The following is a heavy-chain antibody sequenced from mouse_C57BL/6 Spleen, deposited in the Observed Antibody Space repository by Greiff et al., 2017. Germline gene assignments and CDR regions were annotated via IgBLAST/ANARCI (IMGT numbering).Heavy chain of an antibody. CDR3: ARGGELGYAMDY. Sequence: VQLQQPGTELVKPGASVKISCKASGYAFSSYWMNWVKQRPGKGLEWIGQIYPGDGDTNYNGKFKGKATLTADKSSSTAYMQLSSLTSEDSAVYFCARGGELGYAMDYWGQGTSVTVSS. CDR1: GYAFSSYW. CDR2: IYPGDGDT. J-gene: IGHJ4*01. V-gene: IGHV1-80*01. D-gene: IGHD4-1*01.